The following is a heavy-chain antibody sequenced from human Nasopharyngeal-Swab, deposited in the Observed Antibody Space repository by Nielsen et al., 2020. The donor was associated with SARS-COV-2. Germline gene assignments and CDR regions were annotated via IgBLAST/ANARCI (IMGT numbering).Heavy chain of an antibody. CDR3: ATAPLGYCSSTSCFGWFDP. Sequence: ASVKVSCKVSGYTLTELSMHWVQQAPGKGLEWMGGFDPEDGETIYAQKFQGRVTMTEDTSTDTAYMELSSLRSEDTAVYYCATAPLGYCSSTSCFGWFDPWGQGTLVTVSS. CDR2: FDPEDGET. CDR1: GYTLTELS. D-gene: IGHD2-2*01. V-gene: IGHV1-24*01. J-gene: IGHJ5*02.